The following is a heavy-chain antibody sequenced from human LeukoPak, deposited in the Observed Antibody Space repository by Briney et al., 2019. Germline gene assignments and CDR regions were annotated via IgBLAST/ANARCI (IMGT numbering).Heavy chain of an antibody. CDR2: MNPNSGNT. V-gene: IGHV1-8*01. CDR3: ARAGSTVTIYDVVVGLYYGMDV. D-gene: IGHD4-17*01. Sequence: ASVKVSCKASGYTFTSYDINWVRQATGQGLEWMGWMNPNSGNTGYAQKFQGRVTMTRNTSISTAYMELSSLRSEDTAVYYCARAGSTVTIYDVVVGLYYGMDVWGQGTTVTVSS. CDR1: GYTFTSYD. J-gene: IGHJ6*02.